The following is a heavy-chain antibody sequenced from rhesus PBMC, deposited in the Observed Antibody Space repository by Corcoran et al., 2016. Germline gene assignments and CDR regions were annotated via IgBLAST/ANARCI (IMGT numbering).Heavy chain of an antibody. CDR2: INRGGIN. Sequence: QVQLQESGPGLVKPSETLSLTCAVSGDSISSGYYWGWIRQTPGKGLEWIAHINRGGINSLNPSLKRRITISTNTSKNQFSLTRTSVTAADTAVYYCSRGSYTYYRFDVWGPGVLVTVSS. CDR3: SRGSYTYYRFDV. CDR1: GDSISSGYY. V-gene: IGHV4S14*01. D-gene: IGHD2-15*01. J-gene: IGHJ5-1*01.